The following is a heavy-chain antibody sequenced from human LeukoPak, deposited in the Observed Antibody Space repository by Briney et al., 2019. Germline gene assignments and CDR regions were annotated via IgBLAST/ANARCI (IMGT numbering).Heavy chain of an antibody. CDR2: ISWNSGSI. CDR1: GFTFDDYA. V-gene: IGHV3-9*01. CDR3: AKDHHPSRGWPEI. J-gene: IGHJ3*02. Sequence: YPGGSLRLSCAASGFTFDDYAMHWVRQAPGKGLEWVSGISWNSGSIGYADSVKGRFTISRDNAKNSLYLQMNSLRAEDTGLYYGAKDHHPSRGWPEIWGQGTMVTVSS. D-gene: IGHD6-19*01.